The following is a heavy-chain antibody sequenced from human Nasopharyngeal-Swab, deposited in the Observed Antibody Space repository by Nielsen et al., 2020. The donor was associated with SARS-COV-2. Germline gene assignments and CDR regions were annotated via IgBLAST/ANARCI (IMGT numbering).Heavy chain of an antibody. Sequence: GESLKISCAASGFTFSSYSMNWVRQAPGKGLEWVSYISSSSSTIYYADSVKGRFTISRDNSKNSLYLQMNSLGAEDTAVYYCARERASGLVYWGQGTLVTVSS. CDR1: GFTFSSYS. CDR2: ISSSSSTI. CDR3: ARERASGLVY. J-gene: IGHJ4*02. V-gene: IGHV3-48*04. D-gene: IGHD3-16*01.